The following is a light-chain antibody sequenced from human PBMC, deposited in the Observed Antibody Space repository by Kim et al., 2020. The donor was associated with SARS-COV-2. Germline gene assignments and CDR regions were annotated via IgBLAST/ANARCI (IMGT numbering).Light chain of an antibody. J-gene: IGKJ4*01. CDR2: GAS. V-gene: IGKV3-15*01. Sequence: EIVMTQSPATLSVSPGERATLSCRASQSVSSNLAWYQQEPGQAPRPLIYGASTKATGIPARFSGSGSGTEFTLTISSLQSEDFAVYYCQQYNNWPPLAFGGGTKVDIK. CDR1: QSVSSN. CDR3: QQYNNWPPLA.